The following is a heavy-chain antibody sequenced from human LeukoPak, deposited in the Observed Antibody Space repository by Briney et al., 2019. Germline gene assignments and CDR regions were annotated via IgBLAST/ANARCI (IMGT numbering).Heavy chain of an antibody. V-gene: IGHV1-24*01. J-gene: IGHJ3*02. CDR3: ATTHLITIFGAPVFDI. CDR2: FDPEDGET. Sequence: ASVKVSCKVSGYTLTELSMHWVRQAPGKGLEWMGGFDPEDGETIYAQKFQGRVTMTEDTSTDTAYMELSSLRSEDTAVYYCATTHLITIFGAPVFDIWGQGTMVTVSS. CDR1: GYTLTELS. D-gene: IGHD3-3*01.